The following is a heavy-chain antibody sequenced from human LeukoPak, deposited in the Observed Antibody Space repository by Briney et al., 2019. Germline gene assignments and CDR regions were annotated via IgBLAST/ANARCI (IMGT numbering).Heavy chain of an antibody. D-gene: IGHD3-9*01. CDR2: TNSDGSST. V-gene: IGHV3-74*01. J-gene: IGHJ4*02. Sequence: QTGGSLRLSCAASGFTFSRHWMHWVRQAPGKGLVWVSRTNSDGSSTDYADSVKGRFTISRDNAKNTLYLQMNSLRAEDTAVYYCAKFYDISTGYFDCWGQGTLVTVSS. CDR3: AKFYDISTGYFDC. CDR1: GFTFSRHW.